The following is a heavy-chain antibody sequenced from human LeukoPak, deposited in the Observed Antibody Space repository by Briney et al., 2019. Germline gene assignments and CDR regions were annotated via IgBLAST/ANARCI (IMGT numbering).Heavy chain of an antibody. CDR2: IYYSGST. D-gene: IGHD3-10*01. Sequence: SETLSLTCTVSGGSISSGDYYWSWIRQPPGKGLEWIGYIYYSGSTYYNPSLKSRVTISVDTPKNQFSLKLSSVTAADTAVYYCASRYGSGRERPFDIWGQGTMVTVSS. V-gene: IGHV4-30-4*01. CDR3: ASRYGSGRERPFDI. J-gene: IGHJ3*02. CDR1: GGSISSGDYY.